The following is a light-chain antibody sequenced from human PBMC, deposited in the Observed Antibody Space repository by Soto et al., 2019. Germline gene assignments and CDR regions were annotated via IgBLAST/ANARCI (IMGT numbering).Light chain of an antibody. J-gene: IGKJ1*01. CDR3: QQYNNWPWT. CDR1: QSVSSN. Sequence: EIVMTQSPATLSVSPGERATLSCRASQSVSSNLAWYQQKPGQGPRLLIYGASTRATGIPARFSGSGSGTEFTPTINSLQSEDFAVYYCQQYNNWPWTFGQGTKVDI. CDR2: GAS. V-gene: IGKV3-15*01.